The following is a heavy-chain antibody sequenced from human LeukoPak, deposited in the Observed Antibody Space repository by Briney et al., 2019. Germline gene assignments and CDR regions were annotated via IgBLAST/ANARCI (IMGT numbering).Heavy chain of an antibody. CDR1: GGTFSSYA. CDR3: ARATISKTGDSQRYFDY. CDR2: IIPIFGTA. Sequence: ASVKVSCKASGGTFSSYAISWVRQAPGQGLEWMGGIIPIFGTANYAQKFQGRVTTTADESTSTAYMELSSLRSEDTAVYYCARATISKTGDSQRYFDYWGQGTLVTVSS. V-gene: IGHV1-69*13. J-gene: IGHJ4*02. D-gene: IGHD7-27*01.